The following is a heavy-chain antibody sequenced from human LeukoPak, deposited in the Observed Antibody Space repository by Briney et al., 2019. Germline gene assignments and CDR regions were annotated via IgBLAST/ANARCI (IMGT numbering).Heavy chain of an antibody. CDR3: ARARSSGYFI. D-gene: IGHD3-22*01. V-gene: IGHV1-2*06. Sequence: ASVKVSCKASGYTFTGYYMHWVRQAPGQGLEWMGRINPNSGGTNYAQKFQGRVTMTRDTSISTAYMQLSRLRSYSTAVYYCARARSSGYFIWGQGTMVTVSS. J-gene: IGHJ3*02. CDR2: INPNSGGT. CDR1: GYTFTGYY.